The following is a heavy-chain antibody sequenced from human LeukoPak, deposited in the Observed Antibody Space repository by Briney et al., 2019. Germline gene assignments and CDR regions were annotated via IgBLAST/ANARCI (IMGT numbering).Heavy chain of an antibody. CDR2: MNPNSGNT. J-gene: IGHJ4*02. CDR1: GYTFTTCD. Sequence: ASVNLSCKASGYTFTTCDINWVRQATGQGLEWMGWMNPNSGNTGYAQSFQGRVTMTRDTSISTAYMEPSNLRSEDTAIYYCTRGSIGRRDYWGQGTLVTVSS. CDR3: TRGSIGRRDY. V-gene: IGHV1-8*01.